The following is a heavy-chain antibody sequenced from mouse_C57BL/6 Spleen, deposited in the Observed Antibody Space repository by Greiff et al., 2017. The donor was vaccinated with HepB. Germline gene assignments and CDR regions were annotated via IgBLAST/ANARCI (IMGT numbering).Heavy chain of an antibody. CDR2: INPNYGTT. CDR1: GYSFTDYN. V-gene: IGHV1-39*01. D-gene: IGHD2-3*01. CDR3: ARLDGYSYYFDY. J-gene: IGHJ2*01. Sequence: EVQVVESGPELVKPGASVKISCKASGYSFTDYNVNWVKQSNGKSLEWIGVINPNYGTTSYNQKFKVKATLTVDQSSSTAYMQLNSLTSEDSAVYYCARLDGYSYYFDYWGQGTTLTVSS.